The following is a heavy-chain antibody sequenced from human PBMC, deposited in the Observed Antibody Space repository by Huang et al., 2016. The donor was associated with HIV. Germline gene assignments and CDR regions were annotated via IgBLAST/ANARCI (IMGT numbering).Heavy chain of an antibody. D-gene: IGHD3-22*01. J-gene: IGHJ4*02. Sequence: QVQLVQSGAEVKKPGSSVKVSCKASGGSFRNLAIGWVRQAPGQGLEWMGGSIPTLGTANYEQKFQGRVTIIADESTSTAYMELSSLRSEDTAVYYCATVDYYDTSGPQRGYFDNWGQGTLVTVSS. CDR1: GGSFRNLA. CDR2: SIPTLGTA. V-gene: IGHV1-69*01. CDR3: ATVDYYDTSGPQRGYFDN.